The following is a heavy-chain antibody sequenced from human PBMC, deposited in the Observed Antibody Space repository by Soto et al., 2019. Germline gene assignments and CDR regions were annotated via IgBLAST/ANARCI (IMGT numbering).Heavy chain of an antibody. CDR1: GGSISSYY. CDR3: ARGTGVIITRNYYFDY. D-gene: IGHD3-10*01. CDR2: IYYSGST. J-gene: IGHJ4*02. Sequence: ETLSLTCTVSGGSISSYYWSWIRQPPGKGLEWIGYIYYSGSTNYNPSLKSRVTVSVDTSKNQFSLKLSSVTAADTAVYYCARGTGVIITRNYYFDYWGQGTLVTVSS. V-gene: IGHV4-59*01.